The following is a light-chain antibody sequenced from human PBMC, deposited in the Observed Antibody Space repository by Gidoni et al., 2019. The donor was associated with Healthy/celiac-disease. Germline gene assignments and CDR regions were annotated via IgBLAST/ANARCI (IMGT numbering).Light chain of an antibody. V-gene: IGKV3-11*01. J-gene: IGKJ1*01. CDR3: QQRSNWPGT. CDR2: DAS. CDR1: QSVSSY. Sequence: EIVLTQSPATLSLSPGERATLSCRARQSVSSYLAWYQQKPGQAPRLLIYDASNRATGIPARFSGSGSGTDVTLTISSLEPEDFAVYYCQQRSNWPGTFGQGTKVEIK.